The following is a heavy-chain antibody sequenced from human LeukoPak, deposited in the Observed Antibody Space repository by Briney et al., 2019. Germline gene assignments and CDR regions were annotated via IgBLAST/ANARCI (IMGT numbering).Heavy chain of an antibody. CDR3: ARMRRSSSWYQPHLFDY. V-gene: IGHV1-69*11. D-gene: IGHD6-13*01. J-gene: IGHJ4*02. CDR1: GGTFSSYA. CDR2: IIPILGTA. Sequence: SVKVSCKASGGTFSSYAISWVRRAPGQGLEWMGRIIPILGTANYAQKFQGRVTITTDESTSTAYMELSSLRSEDTAVYYCARMRRSSSWYQPHLFDYWGQGTLVTVSS.